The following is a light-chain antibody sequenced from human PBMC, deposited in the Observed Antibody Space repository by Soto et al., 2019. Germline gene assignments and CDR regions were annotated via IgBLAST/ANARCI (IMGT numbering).Light chain of an antibody. V-gene: IGLV1-44*01. CDR2: SHN. J-gene: IGLJ2*01. Sequence: QLVLTQPPSASGTPGQRVTISCSGSTSNIGSNTVNWYHHLPGTAPKLLIYSHNQRPSGVPDRFSGSRSGTSASLAISGLQSDDEADYYCAAWDDILNGVVFGGGTKLTVL. CDR1: TSNIGSNT. CDR3: AAWDDILNGVV.